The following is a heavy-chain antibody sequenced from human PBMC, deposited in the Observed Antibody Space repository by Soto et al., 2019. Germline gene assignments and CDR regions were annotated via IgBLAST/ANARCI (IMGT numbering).Heavy chain of an antibody. V-gene: IGHV3-33*01. CDR1: GFTFSSYG. D-gene: IGHD1-26*01. CDR3: ARSPPGGYGHFDY. J-gene: IGHJ4*02. CDR2: IWYDGSNK. Sequence: GGSLRLSCAASGFTFSSYGMHWVRQAPGKGLEWVAVIWYDGSNKYYADSVKGRFTISRDNSKNTLYLQMNSLRAEDTAVYYCARSPPGGYGHFDYWGQGTLVTVSS.